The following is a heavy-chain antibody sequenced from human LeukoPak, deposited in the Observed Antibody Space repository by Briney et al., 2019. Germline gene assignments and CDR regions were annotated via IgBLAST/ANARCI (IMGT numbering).Heavy chain of an antibody. D-gene: IGHD3-16*02. Sequence: GGSLRLSCAASGFTFSSYAMHWVRQAPGKGLEWVAVISYDGSNKYYADSVKGRFTISGDNSKNTLYLQMNSLRAEDTAVYYCARGPPGGLRLGELSNWGQGTLVTVSS. J-gene: IGHJ4*02. CDR1: GFTFSSYA. V-gene: IGHV3-30-3*01. CDR3: ARGPPGGLRLGELSN. CDR2: ISYDGSNK.